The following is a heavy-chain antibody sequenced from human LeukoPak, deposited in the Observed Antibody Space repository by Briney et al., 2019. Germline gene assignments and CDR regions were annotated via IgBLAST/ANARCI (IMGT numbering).Heavy chain of an antibody. D-gene: IGHD6-13*01. Sequence: PGGSLRLSCAASGFTFSSYGMHWGRQAPGKGLEWVAFIRYDGSNKYYADSVKGRFTISRDNSKNTLYLQMNSLRAEDTAVYYCAKFGIAAADNFDYWGQGTLVTVSS. V-gene: IGHV3-30*02. CDR1: GFTFSSYG. CDR2: IRYDGSNK. J-gene: IGHJ4*02. CDR3: AKFGIAAADNFDY.